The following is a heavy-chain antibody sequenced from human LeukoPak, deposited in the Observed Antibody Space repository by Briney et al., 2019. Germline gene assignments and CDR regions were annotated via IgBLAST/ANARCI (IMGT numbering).Heavy chain of an antibody. J-gene: IGHJ6*02. D-gene: IGHD3-10*01. CDR3: ARDRGFNYGMDV. V-gene: IGHV4-30-2*01. CDR1: GGSISSGGYS. Sequence: SETLSLTCAVSGGSISSGGYSWSWIRQPPGKGLEWIGYIYHSGSTYYNPSLKSRVTISVDRSKNQFSLKLSSVTAADTAVYYCARDRGFNYGMDVWGQGTTVTVSS. CDR2: IYHSGST.